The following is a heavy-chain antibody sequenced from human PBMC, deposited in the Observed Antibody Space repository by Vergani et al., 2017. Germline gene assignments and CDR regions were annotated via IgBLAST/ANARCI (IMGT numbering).Heavy chain of an antibody. Sequence: QVQLQQWGAGLLKPSETLSLTCAVYGGSFSGYYWSWIRQPPGKGLEWIGEINHSGSTNYNPSLKSRVTISVDTSKNQFSLKLSSVTAADTAVYYCAQITGWLQLTPRVDYWGQGTLVTVSS. CDR2: INHSGST. J-gene: IGHJ4*02. CDR3: AQITGWLQLTPRVDY. V-gene: IGHV4-34*01. D-gene: IGHD5-24*01. CDR1: GGSFSGYY.